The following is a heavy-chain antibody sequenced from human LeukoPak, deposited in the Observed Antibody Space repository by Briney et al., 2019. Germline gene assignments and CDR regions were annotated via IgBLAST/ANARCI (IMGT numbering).Heavy chain of an antibody. Sequence: SQTLSLTCAISGDSVSSNSAAWNWIRQSPSRGLEWLGRTYYGSKGYNDYAVSVKSRITINPDTSKNQFSLQLNSVTPEDTAVYYCARGASAYYYDSSGYYTYYYGMGVWGQGTTVTVSS. CDR3: ARGASAYYYDSSGYYTYYYGMGV. V-gene: IGHV6-1*01. J-gene: IGHJ6*02. CDR1: GDSVSSNSAA. D-gene: IGHD3-22*01. CDR2: TYYGSKGYN.